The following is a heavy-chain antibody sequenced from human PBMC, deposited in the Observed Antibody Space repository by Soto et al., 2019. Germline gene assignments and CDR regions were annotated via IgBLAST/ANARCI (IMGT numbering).Heavy chain of an antibody. D-gene: IGHD2-15*01. CDR1: GGSISSGGYS. V-gene: IGHV4-31*03. J-gene: IGHJ6*02. Sequence: SETLSLTCTVSGGSISSGGYSWSWIRQHPGKGLEWIGYIYYGGSTYYNPSLKSRVTISVDTSKNQFSLKLTSVTAADTAVYYCARVGYCSGGSCYGYYYYYGMDVWGQGTTVTVSS. CDR2: IYYGGST. CDR3: ARVGYCSGGSCYGYYYYYGMDV.